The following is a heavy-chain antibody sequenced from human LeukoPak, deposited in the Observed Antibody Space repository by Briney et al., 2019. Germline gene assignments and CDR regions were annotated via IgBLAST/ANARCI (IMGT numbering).Heavy chain of an antibody. CDR3: ARDRRYSSGWERAFYYYYYMDV. V-gene: IGHV4-39*07. CDR2: IYYSGST. Sequence: PSETLSLTCTVSGGSISSYYWGWIRQPPGKGLEWIGSIYYSGSTYYNPSLKSRVTISVDTSKNQFSLKLSSVTAADTAVYYCARDRRYSSGWERAFYYYYYMDVWGKGTTVTVSS. CDR1: GGSISSYY. J-gene: IGHJ6*03. D-gene: IGHD6-19*01.